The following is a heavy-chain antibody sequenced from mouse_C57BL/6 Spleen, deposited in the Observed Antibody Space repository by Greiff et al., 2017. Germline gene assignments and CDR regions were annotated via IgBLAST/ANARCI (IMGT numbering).Heavy chain of an antibody. V-gene: IGHV1-15*01. D-gene: IGHD2-3*01. Sequence: QVQLQQSGAELVRPGASVTLSCKASGYTFTDYEMHWVKQTPVHGLEWIGAIDPETGGTAYNQKFKGKAILTADKSSSTAYMELRSLTSEDSAVYYCTLLGGWLLPFAYGGQGTLVTVSA. CDR1: GYTFTDYE. CDR2: IDPETGGT. CDR3: TLLGGWLLPFAY. J-gene: IGHJ3*01.